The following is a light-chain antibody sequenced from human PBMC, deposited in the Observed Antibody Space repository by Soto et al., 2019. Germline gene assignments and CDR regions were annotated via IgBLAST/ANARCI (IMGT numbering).Light chain of an antibody. Sequence: EIVLTQSPGILSLSPGERVTLSCRASLSVTDSHLGWYQQKPGQAPRLLIYSVSRRATGIPDRFSGRGSGKDFTLTISRLEPEDIAVYYCHQYGPSLPVTFGQGTRLEIK. CDR1: LSVTDSH. CDR3: HQYGPSLPVT. CDR2: SVS. V-gene: IGKV3-20*01. J-gene: IGKJ5*01.